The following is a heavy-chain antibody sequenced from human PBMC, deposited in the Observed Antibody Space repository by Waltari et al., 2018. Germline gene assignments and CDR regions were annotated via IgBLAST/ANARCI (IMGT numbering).Heavy chain of an antibody. CDR3: GIDVRGPIDH. J-gene: IGHJ4*02. CDR1: GFTFTTYG. D-gene: IGHD1-26*01. Sequence: QVQLVESGGGVVQPGESLRLSCTASGFTFTTYGMHWVRQAPGKGREWLEFLRYNGIDKFYADSVRGRFTISRDSSKNAVYLQMNSLRAYDTAVYYCGIDVRGPIDHLGQGTLVTVSS. V-gene: IGHV3-30*02. CDR2: LRYNGIDK.